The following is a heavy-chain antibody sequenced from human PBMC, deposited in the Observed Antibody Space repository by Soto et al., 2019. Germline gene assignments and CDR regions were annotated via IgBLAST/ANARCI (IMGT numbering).Heavy chain of an antibody. CDR1: GFTFSSYS. CDR3: AKDKWDYRDSSGRRGCYFDY. J-gene: IGHJ4*02. Sequence: PGGSLTLSCAASGFTFSSYSMSWVRQAPGKGLEWVSAISGSGGSTYYADSVKGRFTISRDNSKNTLYLQMNSLRAEDTAVYYCAKDKWDYRDSSGRRGCYFDYWGQGTLVTVSS. V-gene: IGHV3-23*01. CDR2: ISGSGGST. D-gene: IGHD6-19*01.